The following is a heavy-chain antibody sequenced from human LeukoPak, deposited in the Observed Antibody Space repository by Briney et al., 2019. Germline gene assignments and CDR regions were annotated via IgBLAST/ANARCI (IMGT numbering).Heavy chain of an antibody. D-gene: IGHD2-15*01. CDR1: GYTFTSYD. V-gene: IGHV1-8*01. Sequence: ASVKVSCKASGYTFTSYDINWVRQATGQGLEWMGWMNPNSGNTGYAQKFQGRVTMTRNTSISTAYMELSRLRSDDTAVYYCARSPVVVVAASYYWGQGTLVTVSS. CDR3: ARSPVVVVAASYY. J-gene: IGHJ4*02. CDR2: MNPNSGNT.